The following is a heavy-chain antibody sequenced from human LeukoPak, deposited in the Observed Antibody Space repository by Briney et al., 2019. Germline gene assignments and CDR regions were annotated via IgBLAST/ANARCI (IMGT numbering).Heavy chain of an antibody. J-gene: IGHJ3*02. CDR2: IYYSGST. CDR3: ARGVPKLAYDSSGYYQRLGAFDI. V-gene: IGHV4-31*03. CDR1: GGSISSGGYY. D-gene: IGHD3-22*01. Sequence: KSSETLSLTCTVSGGSISSGGYYWSWIRQHPGKGLEWIGYIYYSGSTYYNPSLKSRVTISVDTSKNQFSLKLSSVTAADTAVYYCARGVPKLAYDSSGYYQRLGAFDIWGQGTMVTVSS.